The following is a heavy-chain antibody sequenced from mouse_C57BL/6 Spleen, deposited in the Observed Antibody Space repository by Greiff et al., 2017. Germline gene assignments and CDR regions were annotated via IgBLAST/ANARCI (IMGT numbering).Heavy chain of an antibody. D-gene: IGHD1-1*01. CDR3: TERRYYGYAMDY. CDR2: IRLKSDNYAT. CDR1: GFTFSNYW. V-gene: IGHV6-3*01. Sequence: EVKLMESGGGLVQPGGSMKLSCVASGFTFSNYWMNWVRQSPEKGLEWVAQIRLKSDNYATHYAESVKGRFTISRDDSKSSVYLQMNNLRAEDTGIYYCTERRYYGYAMDYWGQGTSVTVSS. J-gene: IGHJ4*01.